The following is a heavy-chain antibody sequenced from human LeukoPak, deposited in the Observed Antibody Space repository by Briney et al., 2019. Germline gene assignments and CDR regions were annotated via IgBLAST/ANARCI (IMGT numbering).Heavy chain of an antibody. Sequence: PGGCLRLSCAASGFTFSTYAMSWVRQAPGKGLEWVSTISGSGGSTYYADSVKGRFTISRDNSENPLFLQMNSLRAEDTAVYYCAKVFTSSVWSSFDYWGQGTLVTVSS. J-gene: IGHJ4*02. CDR2: ISGSGGST. CDR3: AKVFTSSVWSSFDY. V-gene: IGHV3-23*01. CDR1: GFTFSTYA. D-gene: IGHD6-19*01.